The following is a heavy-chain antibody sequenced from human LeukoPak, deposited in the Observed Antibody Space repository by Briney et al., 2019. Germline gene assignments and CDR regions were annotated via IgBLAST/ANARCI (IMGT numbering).Heavy chain of an antibody. CDR3: ARRLVGTPDYFDY. J-gene: IGHJ4*02. V-gene: IGHV3-21*01. D-gene: IGHD4-23*01. CDR2: ISSSSSDYI. CDR1: GFTFSSYA. Sequence: GGSLRLSCAASGFTFSSYAMTWVRQAPGKGLEWVSSISSSSSDYIYYADSVKGRFTISRDDAKNSLYLQMNSLRAEDTAVYYCARRLVGTPDYFDYWGQGTLVTVSS.